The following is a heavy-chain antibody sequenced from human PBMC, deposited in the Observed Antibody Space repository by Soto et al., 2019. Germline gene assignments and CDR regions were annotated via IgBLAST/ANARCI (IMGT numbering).Heavy chain of an antibody. CDR3: ARYQDGSGSYYFNWFDP. J-gene: IGHJ5*02. V-gene: IGHV1-46*01. CDR1: GHTFTMYY. Sequence: AAVKVSCKESGHTFTMYYMLGVVQSPLQGLELIGIINPSGGSPSYAQKFQGRVTLTRDTSTSTVYMELSSLKSEDTAVYFCARYQDGSGSYYFNWFDPWGQGTLVTFPQ. D-gene: IGHD3-10*01. CDR2: INPSGGSP.